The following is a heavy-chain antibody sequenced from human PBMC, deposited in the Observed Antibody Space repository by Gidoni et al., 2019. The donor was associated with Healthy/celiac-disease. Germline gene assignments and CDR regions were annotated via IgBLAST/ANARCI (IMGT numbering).Heavy chain of an antibody. CDR3: ARDRMGRRPDFAFDI. V-gene: IGHV4-61*02. CDR2: IYTSGST. CDR1: GGSISSGSYY. J-gene: IGHJ3*02. D-gene: IGHD1-1*01. Sequence: QVQLQESGPGLVKPSQTLSLTCTVSGGSISSGSYYWSWIRQPAGKGLEWIGRIYTSGSTNYNPSLKSRVTISVDTSKNQFSLKLSSVTAADTAVYYCARDRMGRRPDFAFDIWGQGTMVTVSS.